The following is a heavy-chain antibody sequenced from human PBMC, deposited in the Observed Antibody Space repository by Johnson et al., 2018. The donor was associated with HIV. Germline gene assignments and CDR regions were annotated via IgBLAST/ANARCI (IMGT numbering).Heavy chain of an antibody. CDR1: GFTFSSYT. CDR2: ISSDGSNK. J-gene: IGHJ3*01. D-gene: IGHD6-19*01. CDR3: ATLGYTSGWIVTDDAFDV. Sequence: QVQLVESGGGVVQPGRSLRLSCAASGFTFSSYTIHWVRQAPGKGLEWVAVISSDGSNKYYADSVQGRFTISRDDSKNTLYLQMNSLRAEDTAVYYCATLGYTSGWIVTDDAFDVWGQGTMVTVSS. V-gene: IGHV3-30*04.